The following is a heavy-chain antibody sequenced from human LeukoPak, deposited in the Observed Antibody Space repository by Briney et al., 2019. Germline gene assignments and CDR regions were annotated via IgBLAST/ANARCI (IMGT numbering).Heavy chain of an antibody. D-gene: IGHD4-11*01. CDR1: GFTFSSYE. CDR3: AREKDYTRDAFDI. J-gene: IGHJ3*02. V-gene: IGHV3-48*03. CDR2: ISSRGGNI. Sequence: GGSLRLSCAASGFTFSSYEMNWVRQAPEKGLEWVSSISSRGGNIYYADSVKGRFTISRDNAENSLYLQMNSLRAEDTAVYYCAREKDYTRDAFDIWGQGTMVTVSS.